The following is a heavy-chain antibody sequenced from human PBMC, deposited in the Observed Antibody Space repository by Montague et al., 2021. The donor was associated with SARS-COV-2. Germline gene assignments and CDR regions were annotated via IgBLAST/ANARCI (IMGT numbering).Heavy chain of an antibody. V-gene: IGHV3-23*01. CDR3: AKDAVPHNGIYDAFDL. D-gene: IGHD5-12*01. Sequence: SLRLSWSTSGLTFNIYAMTWVRQAPGKGLEWVSTMGGGLDDRYYADSVKGRFTISRDNSKSTLWLIMNNLRGEDTAIYYCAKDAVPHNGIYDAFDLWGQGTMVTVSS. J-gene: IGHJ3*01. CDR2: MGGGLDDR. CDR1: GLTFNIYA.